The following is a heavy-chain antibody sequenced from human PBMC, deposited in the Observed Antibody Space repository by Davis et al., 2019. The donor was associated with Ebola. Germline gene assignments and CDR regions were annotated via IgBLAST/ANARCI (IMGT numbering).Heavy chain of an antibody. V-gene: IGHV3-21*01. Sequence: GESLKISCAASGFTFSSYSMNWVRQAPGKGLEWVSSISSSSSYIYYADSVKGRFTISRDNAKNSLYLQMNSLRAEDTAVYYCAREDCSGGSCYLNDAFDIWGQGTMVTVSS. CDR3: AREDCSGGSCYLNDAFDI. J-gene: IGHJ3*02. D-gene: IGHD2-15*01. CDR2: ISSSSSYI. CDR1: GFTFSSYS.